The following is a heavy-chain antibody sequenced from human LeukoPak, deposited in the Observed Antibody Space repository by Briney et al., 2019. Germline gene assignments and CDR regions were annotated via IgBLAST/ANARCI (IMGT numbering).Heavy chain of an antibody. CDR2: TYYRSKWYT. D-gene: IGHD4-11*01. CDR3: ARDKDYSIDH. Sequence: SQTLSLACAISGDXVSSNSAAWNWIRQSPSRGLEWLGRTYYRSKWYTDYAVSVTSRITINPDTSKNQFSLQLNSVTPEDTAVYYCARDKDYSIDHWGQGTLVTVSS. V-gene: IGHV6-1*01. CDR1: GDXVSSNSAA. J-gene: IGHJ4*02.